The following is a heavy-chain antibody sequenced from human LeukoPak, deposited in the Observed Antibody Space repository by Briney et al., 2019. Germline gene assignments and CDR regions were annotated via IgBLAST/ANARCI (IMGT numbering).Heavy chain of an antibody. CDR1: GYTFTGYY. CDR2: INPNSGGT. V-gene: IGHV1-2*02. CDR3: ARGNGETVSTSLNWFDP. D-gene: IGHD5/OR15-5a*01. Sequence: GASVKVSCKASGYTFTGYYMHWVRQAPGQGLEWMGWINPNSGGTNYAQKFQGTVTMTTDTSTTTAYMELRSLRYDDTAVYYCARGNGETVSTSLNWFDPWGQGTLVTVSS. J-gene: IGHJ5*02.